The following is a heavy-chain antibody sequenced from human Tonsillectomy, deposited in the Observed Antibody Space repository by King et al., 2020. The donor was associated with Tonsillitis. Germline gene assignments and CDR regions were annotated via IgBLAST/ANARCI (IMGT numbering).Heavy chain of an antibody. CDR2: ISFDGSRK. Sequence: VQLVESGGGVVQPGRSLRLSCAASGFTFSDYGMHWVRQAPGKGLEWVALISFDGSRKYYADSVKGRFTISRDNSKNTLYLQMSSLRAEDTAVYYCARERTYTSGWGIDYWGQGTLVTVSS. V-gene: IGHV3-33*05. CDR3: ARERTYTSGWGIDY. D-gene: IGHD6-19*01. J-gene: IGHJ4*02. CDR1: GFTFSDYG.